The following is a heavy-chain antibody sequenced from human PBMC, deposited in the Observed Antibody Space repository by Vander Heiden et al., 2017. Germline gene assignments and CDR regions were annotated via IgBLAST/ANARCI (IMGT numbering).Heavy chain of an antibody. CDR3: AKERRSSAPNWYFDL. J-gene: IGHJ2*01. V-gene: IGHV3-30*18. CDR2: ISYDGSNK. D-gene: IGHD6-19*01. Sequence: QVQLVESGGGVVHPGRSLRLSCAASGFTFSSYGMHWVRQAPGKGLEWVAVISYDGSNKYYADSVKGRFTISRDNSKNTLYLQMNSLRAEDTAVYYCAKERRSSAPNWYFDLWGRGTLVTVSS. CDR1: GFTFSSYG.